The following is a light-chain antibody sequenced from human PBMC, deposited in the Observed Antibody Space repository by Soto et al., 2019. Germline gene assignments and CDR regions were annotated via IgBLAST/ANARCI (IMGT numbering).Light chain of an antibody. J-gene: IGKJ3*01. CDR1: QSVSDSSNSKNY. Sequence: DIVMTQSPDSLAVSLGERATINCKSSQSVSDSSNSKNYLAWYQQKPGQPPKLLIYWASTRKYGVPERFSGSGSGTDFTLSISNLQAEDVAVYYCHQYYSPPFAFGPGTKVHL. V-gene: IGKV4-1*01. CDR2: WAS. CDR3: HQYYSPPFA.